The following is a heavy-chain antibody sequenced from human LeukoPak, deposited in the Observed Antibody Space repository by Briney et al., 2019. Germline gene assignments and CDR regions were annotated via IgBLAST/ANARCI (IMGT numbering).Heavy chain of an antibody. CDR2: INPNSGGT. J-gene: IGHJ6*03. V-gene: IGHV1-2*02. Sequence: ASVKVSCKASGYTFTGYYMHWVRQAPGQGLEWMGWINPNSGGTNYAQKFQGRATMTRDTSISTAYMELSRLRSDDTAVYYCARGATVTTPTGSYYYYMDVWGKGTTVTVSS. CDR1: GYTFTGYY. CDR3: ARGATVTTPTGSYYYYMDV. D-gene: IGHD4-17*01.